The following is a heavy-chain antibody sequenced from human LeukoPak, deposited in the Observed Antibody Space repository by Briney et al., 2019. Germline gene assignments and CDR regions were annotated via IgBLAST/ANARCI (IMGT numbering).Heavy chain of an antibody. Sequence: GGSLRLSCAASGFTFSSYWMHWVRQAPGKGLEWVSYIGHTGSITDYADSVKGRFTISRDNAKNSLYLQMNTLRAEDTAVYYCARAGPMDRGVIAHGMDVWGQGTTVTVSS. D-gene: IGHD3-10*01. CDR3: ARAGPMDRGVIAHGMDV. CDR2: IGHTGSIT. CDR1: GFTFSSYW. J-gene: IGHJ6*02. V-gene: IGHV3-48*01.